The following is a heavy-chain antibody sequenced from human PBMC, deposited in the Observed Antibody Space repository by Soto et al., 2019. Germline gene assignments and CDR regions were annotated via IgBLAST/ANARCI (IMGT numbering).Heavy chain of an antibody. Sequence: SVSNAWMNWVRQAPGKGLEWVGRIKSKTDGGTTDYAAPVKGRFTISRDDSKNTLYLQMNSLKTEDTAVYYCTTDSAIMITFGGGIGSFDYWGQGTLVTVSS. V-gene: IGHV3-15*07. J-gene: IGHJ4*02. CDR2: IKSKTDGGTT. CDR1: SVSNAW. CDR3: TTDSAIMITFGGGIGSFDY. D-gene: IGHD3-16*02.